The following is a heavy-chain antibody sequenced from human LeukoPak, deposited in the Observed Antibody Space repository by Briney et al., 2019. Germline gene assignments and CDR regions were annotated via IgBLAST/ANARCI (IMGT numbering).Heavy chain of an antibody. CDR3: ARVHTRQQLVRGDYFDY. CDR1: GGSISSYY. Sequence: SETLSLXCTVSGGSISSYYWSWIRQPPGKGLEWIGYIYYSGSTNYNPSLKSRVTISVDTSKNQFSLKLSSVTAADTAVYYCARVHTRQQLVRGDYFDYWGQGTLVTVSS. CDR2: IYYSGST. J-gene: IGHJ4*02. D-gene: IGHD6-13*01. V-gene: IGHV4-59*01.